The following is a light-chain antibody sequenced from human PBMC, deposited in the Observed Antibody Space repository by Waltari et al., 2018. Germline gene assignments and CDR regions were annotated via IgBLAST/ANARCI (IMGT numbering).Light chain of an antibody. CDR1: SSNIGNNY. V-gene: IGLV1-47*01. Sequence: QSVLTQAPSASETPGQRVTISCSGSSSNIGNNYVYRYQQLPGTAPNLLIYKNNQRPSGVPDRCSGSKSGTSASLAISGLRSEDEADFYCAAWDHSLSAWVFGGGTKLTVL. J-gene: IGLJ3*02. CDR2: KNN. CDR3: AAWDHSLSAWV.